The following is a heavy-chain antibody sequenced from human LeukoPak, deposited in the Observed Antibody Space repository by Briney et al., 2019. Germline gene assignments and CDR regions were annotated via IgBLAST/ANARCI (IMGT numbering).Heavy chain of an antibody. CDR1: GGSISSGGYY. CDR3: ARGTALSSPLEY. D-gene: IGHD2-21*02. V-gene: IGHV4-30-2*01. Sequence: PSETLSLTCTVSGGSISSGGYYWSWIRQPPGKGLEWIGYIYHSGSTYYNPSLKSRVTISVDRSKNQFSLKLSSVTAADTAVYYCARGTALSSPLEYWGQGTLVTVSS. CDR2: IYHSGST. J-gene: IGHJ4*02.